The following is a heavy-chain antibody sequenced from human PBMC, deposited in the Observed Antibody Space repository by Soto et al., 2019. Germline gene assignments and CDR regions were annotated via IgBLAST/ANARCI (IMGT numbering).Heavy chain of an antibody. J-gene: IGHJ4*02. CDR1: GFTFRSYA. CDR3: VRSMIIVVRLIGLDY. Sequence: GGSLRLSCGASGFTFRSYAMHWARQTPGKGLEWVAVISYDGSNKHYADSVKGRFSISRDNAKNMLYLQMDSLSSEDTAVYYCVRSMIIVVRLIGLDYWGQGTLVTVSS. D-gene: IGHD3-22*01. CDR2: ISYDGSNK. V-gene: IGHV3-30-3*01.